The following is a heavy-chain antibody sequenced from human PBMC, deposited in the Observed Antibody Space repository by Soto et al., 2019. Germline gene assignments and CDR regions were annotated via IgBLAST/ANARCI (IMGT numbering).Heavy chain of an antibody. CDR1: GGSFSGYY. CDR2: INHSGST. Sequence: PSETLSLTCAVYGGSFSGYYWSWIRQPPGKGLEWIGEINHSGSTNYNPSLKSRVTISVDTSKNQFSLKLSSVTAADTAVYYCGRGGGTMVRGVEKAYYFDYWGQGTLVTVSS. J-gene: IGHJ4*02. D-gene: IGHD3-10*01. CDR3: GRGGGTMVRGVEKAYYFDY. V-gene: IGHV4-34*01.